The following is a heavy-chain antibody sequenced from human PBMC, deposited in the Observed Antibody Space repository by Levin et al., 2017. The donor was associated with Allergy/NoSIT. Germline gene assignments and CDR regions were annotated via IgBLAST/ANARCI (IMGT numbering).Heavy chain of an antibody. CDR2: IGSSSSYI. CDR1: GFTFSSYS. D-gene: IGHD2-2*01. V-gene: IGHV3-21*01. Sequence: GGSLRLSCAASGFTFSSYSMNWVRQAPGKGLEWVSSIGSSSSYIYYADSVKGRFTISRDNAKNSLYLQMNSLRAEDTAVYYCARRAGYCSSTSCYLWFDPWGQGTLVTVSS. J-gene: IGHJ5*02. CDR3: ARRAGYCSSTSCYLWFDP.